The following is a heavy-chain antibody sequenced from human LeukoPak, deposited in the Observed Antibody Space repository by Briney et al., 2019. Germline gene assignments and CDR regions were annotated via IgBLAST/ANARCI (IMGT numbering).Heavy chain of an antibody. CDR3: ARRGRAGITIFGVVISRFDP. CDR1: GFTVSSNY. Sequence: PGGSLRLSCAASGFTVSSNYMSWVRQAPGKGLEWVSVIYSGGSTYYADSVKGRFTISRDNSKNTLYLQMNSLRAEDTAVYYCARRGRAGITIFGVVISRFDPWGQGTLVTASS. V-gene: IGHV3-53*01. D-gene: IGHD3-3*01. CDR2: IYSGGST. J-gene: IGHJ5*02.